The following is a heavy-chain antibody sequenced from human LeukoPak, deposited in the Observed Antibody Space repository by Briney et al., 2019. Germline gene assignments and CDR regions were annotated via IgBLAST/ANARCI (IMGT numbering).Heavy chain of an antibody. CDR2: INLNNDDT. V-gene: IGHV1-2*04. CDR3: ARGYYYDSSGYYQLDY. J-gene: IGHJ4*02. D-gene: IGHD3-22*01. CDR1: GYTFTGYY. Sequence: ASVKVSCKSSGYTFTGYYMHWVRQAPGQGLEWMGWINLNNDDTNYAQKFQGWVTMTRDTSISTAYMELSRLRSDDMAVYYCARGYYYDSSGYYQLDYWGQGTLVTVSS.